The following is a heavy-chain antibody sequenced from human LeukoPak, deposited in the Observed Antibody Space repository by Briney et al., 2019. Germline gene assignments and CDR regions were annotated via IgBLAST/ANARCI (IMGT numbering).Heavy chain of an antibody. CDR1: AFIFSGHW. D-gene: IGHD5-18*01. CDR3: ARASYTIRHFDY. V-gene: IGHV3-7*03. CDR2: IKEDGSER. J-gene: IGHJ4*02. Sequence: HPGGSLRLSCEGSAFIFSGHWMNWVRQTPGKGLEWVASIKEDGSERQYVDSVKGRFSISRDNTKGSLFLQLNSLRAEDTAVYYCARASYTIRHFDYWGQGTLVTVSS.